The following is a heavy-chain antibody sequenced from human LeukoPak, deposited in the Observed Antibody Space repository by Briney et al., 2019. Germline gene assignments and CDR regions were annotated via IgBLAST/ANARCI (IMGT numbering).Heavy chain of an antibody. J-gene: IGHJ6*02. V-gene: IGHV3-7*01. CDR2: IKQDGSEK. CDR1: GFTFSSYW. Sequence: GGSLRLSCAASGFTFSSYWMSWVRQAPGKGLEWVANIKQDGSEKYYVDSVKGRLTISRDNAKNSLYLQMNSLRAEDTAVYYCARDLVNYYYGMDVWGQGTTVTVSS. D-gene: IGHD2-8*02. CDR3: ARDLVNYYYGMDV.